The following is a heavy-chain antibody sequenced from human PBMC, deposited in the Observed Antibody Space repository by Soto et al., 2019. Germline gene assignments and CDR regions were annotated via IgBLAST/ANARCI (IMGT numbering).Heavy chain of an antibody. CDR3: AREERDYLPYYYGMDV. CDR2: IIPIFGTA. V-gene: IGHV1-69*01. J-gene: IGHJ6*02. D-gene: IGHD4-17*01. CDR1: GGTFSSYA. Sequence: QVQLVQSGAEVKKPGSSVKVSCKASGGTFSSYAISWVRQAPGQGLEWMGGIIPIFGTANYAQKFQGRVTITADESASTAYMEPSSLRSEDTAVYYCAREERDYLPYYYGMDVWGQGTTVTVSS.